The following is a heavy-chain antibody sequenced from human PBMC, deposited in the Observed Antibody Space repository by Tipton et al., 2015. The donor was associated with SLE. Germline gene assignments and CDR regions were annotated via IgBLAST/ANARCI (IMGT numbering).Heavy chain of an antibody. Sequence: SLRLSCAASGFTFSSYGMHWVRQAPGKGLEWVAVIWYDGSNKYYADSVKGRFTISRDNSKNTLYLQMNSLRAEDTAVYYCARAEGVWFGELLQGGNWFDPWGQGTLVTVSS. CDR3: ARAEGVWFGELLQGGNWFDP. J-gene: IGHJ5*02. CDR1: GFTFSSYG. D-gene: IGHD3-10*01. V-gene: IGHV3-33*08. CDR2: IWYDGSNK.